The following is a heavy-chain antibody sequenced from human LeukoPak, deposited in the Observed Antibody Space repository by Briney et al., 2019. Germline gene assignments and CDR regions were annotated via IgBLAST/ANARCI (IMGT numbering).Heavy chain of an antibody. Sequence: LSLTCTVSGGSISSGGYYWSWVRQAPGKGLEWVSSVNDNGGITYYADSVKGRFTISRDNSKNTLYLQMNSLRADDTAVYYCANLLGYYGTSGYRFDPWGQGTLVTVSS. D-gene: IGHD3-22*01. V-gene: IGHV3-23*01. J-gene: IGHJ5*02. CDR3: ANLLGYYGTSGYRFDP. CDR2: VNDNGGIT. CDR1: GGSISSGGYY.